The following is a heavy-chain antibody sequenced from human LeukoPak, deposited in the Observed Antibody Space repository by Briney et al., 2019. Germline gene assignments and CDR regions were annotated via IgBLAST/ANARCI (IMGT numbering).Heavy chain of an antibody. D-gene: IGHD3-10*02. CDR3: AELGITMIGGV. CDR2: ISSSGSTI. J-gene: IGHJ6*04. CDR1: GFTFSSYE. Sequence: GGSLRLSCAASGFTFSSYEMNWVRQAPGKGLEWVSYISSSGSTIYYADSVKGRITISRDNAKNSLYLQMNNLRAEDTAVYYCAELGITMIGGVWGKGTTVTISS. V-gene: IGHV3-48*03.